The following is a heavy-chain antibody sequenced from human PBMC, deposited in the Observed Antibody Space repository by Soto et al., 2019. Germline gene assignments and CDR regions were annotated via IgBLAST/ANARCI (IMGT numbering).Heavy chain of an antibody. CDR1: GGSVSSGNYR. CDR3: ARQENPLARYGGDLDY. V-gene: IGHV4-61*03. J-gene: IGHJ4*02. CDR2: IYYTGAT. Sequence: NPSETLSLTCSVSGGSVSSGNYRWSWIRQPPGKGLEWIGQIYYTGATNYNPSLESRVSISVDTSMNHFTLTLISATAADTATYYCARQENPLARYGGDLDYWGQGTLVTVSS. D-gene: IGHD3-10*01.